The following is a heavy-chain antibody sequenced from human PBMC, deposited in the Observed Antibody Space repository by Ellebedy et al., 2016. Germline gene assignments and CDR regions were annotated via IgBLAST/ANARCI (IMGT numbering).Heavy chain of an antibody. Sequence: GGSLRLXXAASGFTFSTYAMHWVRQAPGKGLEWVAGVSFHGRDKYYADSVRGRFTISRDTDDNTVSVFLHMSSLRPEDTAVYYCAKDVRAFYYYMDVWGNGTTVTVSS. CDR2: VSFHGRDK. CDR3: AKDVRAFYYYMDV. V-gene: IGHV3-30*04. CDR1: GFTFSTYA. J-gene: IGHJ6*03.